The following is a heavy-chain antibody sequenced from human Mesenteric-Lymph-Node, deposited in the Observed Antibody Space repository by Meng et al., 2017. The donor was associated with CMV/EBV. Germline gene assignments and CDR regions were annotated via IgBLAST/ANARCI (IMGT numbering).Heavy chain of an antibody. CDR2: IYDDDST. V-gene: IGHV3-66*02. CDR1: GYTFSSSS. CDR3: ARLIAVAGT. J-gene: IGHJ5*02. D-gene: IGHD6-19*01. Sequence: GESLKISCAASGYTFSSSSMNWVRQPPGKGLEWVSVIYDDDSTYYADSVKGRFTISRDNSKNTLYLQMNSLRTEDTAVYYCARLIAVAGTWGQGTLVTVSS.